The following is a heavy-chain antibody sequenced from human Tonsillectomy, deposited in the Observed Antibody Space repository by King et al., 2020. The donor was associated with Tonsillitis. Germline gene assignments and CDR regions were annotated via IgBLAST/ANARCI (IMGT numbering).Heavy chain of an antibody. CDR3: ARFRVPGYYGMDV. CDR2: ISYDGSYK. J-gene: IGHJ6*02. D-gene: IGHD2-2*01. CDR1: GFTFSSYG. V-gene: IGHV3-33*05. Sequence: VQMAESGGGVVQPGRSLRLSCAASGFTFSSYGMHWVRQAPGKGLEWVAVISYDGSYKSYADSVKGRFTISRDNSKKTLYLQINSLRAEDTAVYYCARFRVPGYYGMDVWGQGTTVTVSS.